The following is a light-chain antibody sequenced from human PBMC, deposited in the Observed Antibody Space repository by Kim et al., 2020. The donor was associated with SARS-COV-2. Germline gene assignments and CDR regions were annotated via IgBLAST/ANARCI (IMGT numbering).Light chain of an antibody. CDR3: QQYASAPDT. CDR2: GAS. V-gene: IGKV3-20*01. J-gene: IGKJ2*01. Sequence: LSPGDRATLSCRASQSVSRNYLAWYQQKPGQAPRVLIYGASNRATGIPDRFSGSGSGTDFTLTISRLEPEDFAVYYCQQYASAPDTFGQGTKLEI. CDR1: QSVSRNY.